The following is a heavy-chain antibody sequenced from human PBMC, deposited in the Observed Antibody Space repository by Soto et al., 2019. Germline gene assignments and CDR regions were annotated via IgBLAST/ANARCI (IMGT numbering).Heavy chain of an antibody. Sequence: PGGSLRLSCAASGFTFGSYGMHWVRQAPGKGLEWVAVISYDGSNKYYADSVRGRFAISRDNSNNMLYLQMNSLRAEDTAVYYCAKPLYYYDSSGYDSWGQGTLVTVSS. CDR2: ISYDGSNK. D-gene: IGHD3-22*01. J-gene: IGHJ4*02. V-gene: IGHV3-30*18. CDR3: AKPLYYYDSSGYDS. CDR1: GFTFGSYG.